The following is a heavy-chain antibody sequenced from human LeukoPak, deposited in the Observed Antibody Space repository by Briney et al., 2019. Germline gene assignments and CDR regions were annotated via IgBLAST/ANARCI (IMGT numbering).Heavy chain of an antibody. J-gene: IGHJ4*02. V-gene: IGHV3-21*01. CDR1: GFTFSSYS. Sequence: RSGGSLRLSCAASGFTFSSYSMNWVRQAPGKGLEWVSSISSSSSYIYYADSVKGRFTISRDNAKNSLYLQMNSLRAEDTAVYYYARFGPAAGGNSPFDYWGQGTLVTVSS. D-gene: IGHD4-23*01. CDR3: ARFGPAAGGNSPFDY. CDR2: ISSSSSYI.